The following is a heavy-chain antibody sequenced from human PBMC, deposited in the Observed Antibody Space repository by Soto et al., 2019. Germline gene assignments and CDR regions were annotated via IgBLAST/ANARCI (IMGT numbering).Heavy chain of an antibody. CDR2: IKSITDGGTT. CDR1: GITFSNAW. Sequence: GGSLRLSCAASGITFSNAWMTWVRQAPWKGLEWVGRIKSITDGGTTDYAAPVKGRFTISRDDSKDTLYLQMNNLRTEDTAVYHCTTDSADIVVVPATFGMDVWGQGTTVTVS. CDR3: TTDSADIVVVPATFGMDV. V-gene: IGHV3-15*01. D-gene: IGHD2-2*01. J-gene: IGHJ6*02.